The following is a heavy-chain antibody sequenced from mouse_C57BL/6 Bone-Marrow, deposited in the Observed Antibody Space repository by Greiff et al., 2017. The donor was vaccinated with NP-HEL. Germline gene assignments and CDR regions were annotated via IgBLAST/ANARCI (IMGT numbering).Heavy chain of an antibody. J-gene: IGHJ4*01. CDR1: GYTFTSYW. CDR3: ASLHGSYYYAMDY. D-gene: IGHD1-3*01. Sequence: QVQLQQPGAELVRPGSSVKLSCKASGYTFTSYWMHWVKQRPIQGLEWIGNIDPSDSETHYNQKFKDKATLTVDKSSSTAYMQLSSLTSEDSAVYYCASLHGSYYYAMDYWGQGTSVTVSS. CDR2: IDPSDSET. V-gene: IGHV1-52*01.